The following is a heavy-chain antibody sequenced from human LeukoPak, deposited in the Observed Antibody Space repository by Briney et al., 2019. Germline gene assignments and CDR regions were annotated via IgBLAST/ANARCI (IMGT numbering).Heavy chain of an antibody. Sequence: SETLSLTCTVSGGSLSSTSYYWSWIRQPPGKGLEWIGYIYYSGSTKYKPSLKSRVTISVDTSKNQFSLKLSSVTAADTAVYYCARGRFLDAFDIWGQGTMVTVSS. CDR1: GGSLSSTSYY. D-gene: IGHD3-3*01. CDR2: IYYSGST. J-gene: IGHJ3*02. V-gene: IGHV4-61*01. CDR3: ARGRFLDAFDI.